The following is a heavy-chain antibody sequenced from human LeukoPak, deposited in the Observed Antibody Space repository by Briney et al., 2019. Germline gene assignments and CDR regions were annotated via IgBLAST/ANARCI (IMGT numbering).Heavy chain of an antibody. CDR2: IYPGDSDT. D-gene: IGHD6-19*01. J-gene: IGHJ4*02. CDR1: GYTFTSYW. Sequence: KVSCKASGYTFTSYWIGWVRQMPGKGLEWMGIIYPGDSDTRYSPSFQGQVTISADKSISTAYLQWSSLKASDTAMYYCARQRYSSGWWGYFDYWGQGTLVTVSS. V-gene: IGHV5-51*01. CDR3: ARQRYSSGWWGYFDY.